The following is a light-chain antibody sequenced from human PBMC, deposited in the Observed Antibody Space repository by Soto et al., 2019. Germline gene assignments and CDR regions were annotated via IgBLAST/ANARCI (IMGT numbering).Light chain of an antibody. Sequence: EIGLTQSPGTLSLSPGERATLSCRASQRVSSSYLAWYRQNPGQAPSLLIYGASSRATGIPDRVSGSGSGTDFTLTISRLEPEDFAVYYCQQYGSSPCTFGQGTKLEIK. CDR1: QRVSSSY. V-gene: IGKV3-20*01. CDR3: QQYGSSPCT. J-gene: IGKJ2*02. CDR2: GAS.